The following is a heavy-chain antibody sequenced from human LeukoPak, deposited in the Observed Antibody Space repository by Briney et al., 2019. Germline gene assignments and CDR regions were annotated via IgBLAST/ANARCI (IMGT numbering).Heavy chain of an antibody. CDR3: ASDLAAAGTYYGMDV. CDR2: IIPIFGTA. V-gene: IGHV1-69*13. Sequence: ASVKVSCKASGGTFSSYAISWVRQAPGQGLEWMGGIIPIFGTASYAQKFQGRVTITADESTSTAYMELSNLRSEDTAVYYCASDLAAAGTYYGMDVWGQGTTVTVSS. CDR1: GGTFSSYA. D-gene: IGHD6-13*01. J-gene: IGHJ6*02.